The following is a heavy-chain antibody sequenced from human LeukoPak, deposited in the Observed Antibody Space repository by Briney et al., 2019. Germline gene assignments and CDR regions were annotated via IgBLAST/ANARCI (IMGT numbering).Heavy chain of an antibody. V-gene: IGHV4-34*01. CDR2: INHSGST. J-gene: IGHJ6*02. D-gene: IGHD5-24*01. CDR3: ARMMMADQNYYYYYGMDV. Sequence: GSLRLSCVASGFTFTNYWMSWVRQPPGKGLEWIGEINHSGSTNYNPSLKSRVTISVDTSKNQFSLKLSSVTAADTAVYYCARMMMADQNYYYYYGMDVWGQGTTVTVSS. CDR1: GFTFTNYW.